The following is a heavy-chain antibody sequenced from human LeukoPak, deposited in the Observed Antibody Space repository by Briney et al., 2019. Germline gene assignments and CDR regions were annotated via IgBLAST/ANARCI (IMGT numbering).Heavy chain of an antibody. D-gene: IGHD1-20*01. CDR1: GFTFTNYA. CDR2: LTGDGGT. Sequence: PGGSLRLSCAASGFTFTNYAMGWVRQAPGKGLEWVSVLTGDGGTYYADSVKGRFTNSRDDSKNTLFLQMNSLRAEDTAVYFCAKVKWKLIGYFDYWGQGTLVTVSS. V-gene: IGHV3-23*01. J-gene: IGHJ4*02. CDR3: AKVKWKLIGYFDY.